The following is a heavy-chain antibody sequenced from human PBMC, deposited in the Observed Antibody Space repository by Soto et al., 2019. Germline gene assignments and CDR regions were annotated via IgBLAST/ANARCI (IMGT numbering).Heavy chain of an antibody. CDR1: GFTFSSYW. CDR2: IKQDGSEK. D-gene: IGHD2-15*01. V-gene: IGHV3-7*01. Sequence: EVQLVESGGGLVQPGGSLRLSCAASGFTFSSYWMSWVRQAPGKGLEWVANIKQDGSEKYYVDSVKGRFTISRDNAKNSLYLQMNSLRAEDTAVYYCARSGVVAALLGPSWYFDLWGRGTLVTVSS. CDR3: ARSGVVAALLGPSWYFDL. J-gene: IGHJ2*01.